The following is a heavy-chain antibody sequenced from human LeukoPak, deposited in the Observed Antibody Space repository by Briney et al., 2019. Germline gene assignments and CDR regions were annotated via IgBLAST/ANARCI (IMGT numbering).Heavy chain of an antibody. CDR3: ARGHCTSGSCSRWFDP. V-gene: IGHV4-59*08. J-gene: IGHJ5*02. Sequence: SETLSLTCTVSGGSISSHFWSWIRQPPGKGLEWIAYVHYTGSTNYNPSLKSRVTIAMDTSKNQFSLKLSSVTAADTAVYYCARGHCTSGSCSRWFDPWGQGTLVTVSS. CDR1: GGSISSHF. D-gene: IGHD2-15*01. CDR2: VHYTGST.